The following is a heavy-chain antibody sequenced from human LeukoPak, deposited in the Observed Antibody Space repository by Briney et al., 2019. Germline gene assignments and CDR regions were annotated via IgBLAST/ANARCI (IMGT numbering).Heavy chain of an antibody. CDR2: IRPSGDNT. Sequence: GGSLRLSCAASGLTFSNYNMNWVRQAPGRGLEWVSSIRPSGDNTYYGDSVKGRFTISRDNSKNTVYLQMNNMRVDDTAVYYCARVAGWHWFDPWGQGTLVTVSS. J-gene: IGHJ5*02. D-gene: IGHD6-19*01. V-gene: IGHV3-23*01. CDR1: GLTFSNYN. CDR3: ARVAGWHWFDP.